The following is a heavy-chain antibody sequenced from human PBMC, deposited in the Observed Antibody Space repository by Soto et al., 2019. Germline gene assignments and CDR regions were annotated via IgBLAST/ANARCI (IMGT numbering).Heavy chain of an antibody. CDR3: YTYYYGSGSYLRFDY. V-gene: IGHV4-39*03. CDR1: GGSISSSSYY. D-gene: IGHD3-10*01. CDR2: IYYSGST. J-gene: IGHJ4*02. Sequence: SESLSLTCNVSGGSISSSSYYWGWIRQPPGKGLGWIGSIYYSGSTYYNPSLKSRVTISVDTSKNQFSLKLSSVTAADTAVYYCYTYYYGSGSYLRFDYWGQGTLVTVSS.